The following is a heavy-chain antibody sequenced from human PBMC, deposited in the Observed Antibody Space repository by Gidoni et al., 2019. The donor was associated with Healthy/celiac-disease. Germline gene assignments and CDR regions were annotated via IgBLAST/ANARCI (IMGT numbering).Heavy chain of an antibody. J-gene: IGHJ2*01. CDR3: ARGGIAARRVWYFDL. CDR2: IYYSGST. D-gene: IGHD6-6*01. V-gene: IGHV4-59*01. CDR1: GGSISSYY. Sequence: QVQLQESGPGLVKPSETLSLTCTVSGGSISSYYWSWIRQPPGKGLEWIGYIYYSGSTNYNPSLKSRVTISVDTSKNQFSLKLSSVTAADTAVYYCARGGIAARRVWYFDLWGRGTLVTVSS.